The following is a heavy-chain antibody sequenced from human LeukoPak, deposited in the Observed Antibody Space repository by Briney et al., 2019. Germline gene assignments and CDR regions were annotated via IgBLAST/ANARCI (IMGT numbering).Heavy chain of an antibody. J-gene: IGHJ4*02. V-gene: IGHV1-8*01. CDR2: MNPNSGNT. CDR1: GYTFTSYD. D-gene: IGHD3-10*01. CDR3: ARKVMVRGVISFDY. Sequence: GASVKVSCKASGYTFTSYDINWVRQATGQGLEWMGWMNPNSGNTGYAQKFQGRVTMTRNTSISTAYMELSSLRSEDTAVYYCARKVMVRGVISFDYWGQGTLVTVSS.